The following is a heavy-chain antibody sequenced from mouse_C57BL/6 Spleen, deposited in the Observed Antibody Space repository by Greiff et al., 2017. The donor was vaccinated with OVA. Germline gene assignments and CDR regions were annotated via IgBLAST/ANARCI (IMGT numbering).Heavy chain of an antibody. Sequence: EVKLVESGGGLVQPKGSLKLSCAASGFSFNTYAMNWVRQAPGKGLEWVARIRSKSNNYATYYADSVKDRFTISRDDSESMLYLQMNNLKTEDTAMYYCVVYYGNWGFAYWGQGTLVTVSA. CDR3: VVYYGNWGFAY. J-gene: IGHJ3*01. V-gene: IGHV10-1*01. CDR2: IRSKSNNYAT. D-gene: IGHD2-1*01. CDR1: GFSFNTYA.